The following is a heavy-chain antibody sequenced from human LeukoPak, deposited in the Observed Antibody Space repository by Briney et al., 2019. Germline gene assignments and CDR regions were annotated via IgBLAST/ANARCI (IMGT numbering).Heavy chain of an antibody. V-gene: IGHV4-39*07. CDR3: ARGGWSLDL. CDR2: IYYSGST. J-gene: IGHJ2*01. CDR1: GGSISSSSYY. D-gene: IGHD1-26*01. Sequence: SETLSLTCTVSGGSISSSSYYWGWIRQPPGKGLEWIGSIYYSGSTYYNPSLKSRVTISVDTSKNQFSLRLSSVTTADTAAYYCARGGWSLDLWGRGTLVTVSS.